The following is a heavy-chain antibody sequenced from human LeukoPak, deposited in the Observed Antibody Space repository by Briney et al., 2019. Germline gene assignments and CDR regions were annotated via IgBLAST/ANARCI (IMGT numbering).Heavy chain of an antibody. V-gene: IGHV3-30*04. CDR1: GFTFSSYA. CDR3: ARPGYCSSTSCSDDFDY. CDR2: TSYDGSNK. J-gene: IGHJ4*02. D-gene: IGHD2-2*01. Sequence: GGSLRLSCAASGFTFSSYAMHWVRQAPGKGLEWVAVTSYDGSNKYYADSVKGRFTISRDNSKNTLYLQMNSLRAEDTAVYYCARPGYCSSTSCSDDFDYWGQGTLVTVSS.